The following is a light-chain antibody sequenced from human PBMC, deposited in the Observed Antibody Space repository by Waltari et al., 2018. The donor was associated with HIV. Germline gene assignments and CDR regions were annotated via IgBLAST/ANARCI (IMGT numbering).Light chain of an antibody. Sequence: DIQMTQSPSTLSASVGARVSITCRASQSISSSLAWYQQKPGKVPKLLIYKASTLQSGVPSRFGGSGSGAEFTLTISSLQPDDFATYYCQQYGRSRMFGQGTKVDIK. V-gene: IGKV1-5*03. CDR2: KAS. CDR3: QQYGRSRM. CDR1: QSISSS. J-gene: IGKJ1*01.